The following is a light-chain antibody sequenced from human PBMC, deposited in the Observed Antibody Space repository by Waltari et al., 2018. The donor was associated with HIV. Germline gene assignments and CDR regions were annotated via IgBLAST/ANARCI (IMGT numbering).Light chain of an antibody. V-gene: IGLV2-14*01. CDR2: EVS. CDR1: RSHVGGYNY. J-gene: IGLJ3*02. CDR3: ASYTGSSTWV. Sequence: QSALPQPASVSGSHGQSLTLSCTGTRSHVGGYNYVSWYQPHPGEAPKLVIYEVSNRPSGVSNRFSGCKSGNTASLTISGLQAEDEGDYYCASYTGSSTWVFGGGTNLTVL.